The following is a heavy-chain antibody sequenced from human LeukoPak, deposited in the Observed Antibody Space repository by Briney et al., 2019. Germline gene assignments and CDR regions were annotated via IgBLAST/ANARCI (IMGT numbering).Heavy chain of an antibody. J-gene: IGHJ4*02. CDR3: ARDWSY. Sequence: GGSLRLSCAASGFIVSRYSMTWVRQAPGKGLEWVSSISTSYSGIYYADSVKGRFTISRDNAKNSLYLQMDSLRAEDTAVYYCARDWSYWGQGTLVTVSS. V-gene: IGHV3-48*01. CDR1: GFIVSRYS. CDR2: ISTSYSGI.